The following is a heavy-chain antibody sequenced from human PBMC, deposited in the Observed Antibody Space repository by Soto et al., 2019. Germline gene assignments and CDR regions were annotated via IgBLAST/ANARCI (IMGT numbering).Heavy chain of an antibody. CDR2: VYPRDSDT. CDR3: ARPPLPGYSIHFNS. D-gene: IGHD2-15*01. J-gene: IGHJ4*02. V-gene: IGHV5-51*01. CDR1: GYIFIDYW. Sequence: LGESLKISCKASGYIFIDYWIGWVRQMPGKGLEWMGIVYPRDSDTRYSPSFQGQVTISADRSTGTAFLQWRSLKASDTALYYCARPPLPGYSIHFNSWGQGXLVTVSS.